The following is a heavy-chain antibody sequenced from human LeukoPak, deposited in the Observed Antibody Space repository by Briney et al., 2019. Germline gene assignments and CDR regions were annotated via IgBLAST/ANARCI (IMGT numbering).Heavy chain of an antibody. Sequence: SVKVSCKASGGTFSTHLISWVRQSPGQGLEWMGGIIPILGTPNYAQKFQGRVTITADESTSTAYMELSSLRSEDTAVYYCARDRFGPPVGTIFGLVIPLWGQGTLVTVSS. V-gene: IGHV1-69*13. CDR2: IIPILGTP. J-gene: IGHJ4*02. CDR1: GGTFSTHL. CDR3: ARDRFGPPVGTIFGLVIPL. D-gene: IGHD3-3*01.